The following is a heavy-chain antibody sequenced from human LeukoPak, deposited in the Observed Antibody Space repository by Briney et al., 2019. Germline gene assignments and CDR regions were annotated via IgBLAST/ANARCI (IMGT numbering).Heavy chain of an antibody. J-gene: IGHJ3*02. CDR1: GYTFTSYG. D-gene: IGHD2-2*01. V-gene: IGHV1-18*04. CDR3: ARDVDIVVVPAAMEDDAFDI. CDR2: ISAYNGNT. Sequence: ASVKVSCKASGYTFTSYGISWVRQAPGQGLEWMGWISAYNGNTNYAQKLQGRVTITTDTSTSIAYMELRSLRSDDTAVYYCARDVDIVVVPAAMEDDAFDIWGQGTMVTVSS.